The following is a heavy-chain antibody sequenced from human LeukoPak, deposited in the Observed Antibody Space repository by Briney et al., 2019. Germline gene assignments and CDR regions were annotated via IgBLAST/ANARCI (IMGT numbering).Heavy chain of an antibody. CDR1: GFTFSSYW. Sequence: PGGSLRLSCAPSGFTFSSYWMHWVRQAPGKGLVWVSRINSDGSSTSYADSVKGRFTISRDNAKSTLYLQMNSLRADDTAIYYCANHCTRTSCHPPGNYYYYIDVWGKGTTVTVSS. D-gene: IGHD2-2*01. CDR3: ANHCTRTSCHPPGNYYYYIDV. J-gene: IGHJ6*03. V-gene: IGHV3-74*01. CDR2: INSDGSST.